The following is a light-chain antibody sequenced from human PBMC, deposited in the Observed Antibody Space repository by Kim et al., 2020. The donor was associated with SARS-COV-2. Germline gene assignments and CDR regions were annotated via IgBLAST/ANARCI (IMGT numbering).Light chain of an antibody. CDR2: GEN. J-gene: IGLJ2*01. CDR1: SLRSYY. CDR3: SSRAVFPNHVI. V-gene: IGLV3-19*01. Sequence: ALGQTVTITCQGDSLRSYYVSWYQQKPGQAPVLVIYGENSRPSGIPDRFSVSSSGNTASLAITGAQAEDEGDYYCSSRAVFPNHVIFGGGTKLTVL.